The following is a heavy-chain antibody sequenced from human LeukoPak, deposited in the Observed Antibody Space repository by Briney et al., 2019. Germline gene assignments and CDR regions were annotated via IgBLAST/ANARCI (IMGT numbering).Heavy chain of an antibody. Sequence: ESGPTLVNPTQTLTLTCTFSGFSLSNNGMCVTCIRQPPGKALEWLARIDWDDDKYYSASLKTRLTISKDTSKNQVVLTMTNMDPVDTATYYCARIRGTYCGTTTCSFEDFWGQGTLVTVSS. V-gene: IGHV2-70*11. J-gene: IGHJ4*02. CDR2: IDWDDDK. D-gene: IGHD2-2*01. CDR3: ARIRGTYCGTTTCSFEDF. CDR1: GFSLSNNGMC.